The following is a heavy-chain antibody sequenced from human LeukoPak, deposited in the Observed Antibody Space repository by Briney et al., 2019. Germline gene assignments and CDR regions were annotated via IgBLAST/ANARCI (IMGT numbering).Heavy chain of an antibody. Sequence: PSETLSLTCAVYGGSFSGYYWSWIRQPPGKGLQWIGEINHSGSTNYNPSLKSRVTISVDTSKNQFSLKLSSVTAADTAVYYCARPLRYYDSSGYYDAFDIWGQGTMVTVSS. J-gene: IGHJ3*02. CDR1: GGSFSGYY. CDR3: ARPLRYYDSSGYYDAFDI. V-gene: IGHV4-34*01. D-gene: IGHD3-22*01. CDR2: INHSGST.